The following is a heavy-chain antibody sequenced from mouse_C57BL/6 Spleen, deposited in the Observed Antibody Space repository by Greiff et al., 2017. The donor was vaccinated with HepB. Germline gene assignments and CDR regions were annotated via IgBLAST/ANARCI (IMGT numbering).Heavy chain of an antibody. J-gene: IGHJ1*03. Sequence: QVQLQQPGAELVKPGASVKLSCKASGYTFTSYWMHWVKQRPGQGLEWIGMIHPNSGSTNYNEKFKSKATLTVDKSSRTAYMQLSSLPSEDSAVYYCARHYGSSYPYWYFDVWGTGTTVTVAS. V-gene: IGHV1-64*01. CDR2: IHPNSGST. CDR1: GYTFTSYW. D-gene: IGHD1-1*01. CDR3: ARHYGSSYPYWYFDV.